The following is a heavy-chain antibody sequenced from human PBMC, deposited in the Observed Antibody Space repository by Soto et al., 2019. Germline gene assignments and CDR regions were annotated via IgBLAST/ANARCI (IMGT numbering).Heavy chain of an antibody. V-gene: IGHV4-59*01. J-gene: IGHJ4*02. CDR3: ARAYGGYADY. CDR1: GVSISSYY. Sequence: SETLSLTCTVSGVSISSYYWIWIRQPPGKGLEWIGYIYYSGSTNYNPSLKSRVTISVGTSKNQFSLKLSSVTAADTAVYYCARAYGGYADYWGQGALVTVSS. D-gene: IGHD5-12*01. CDR2: IYYSGST.